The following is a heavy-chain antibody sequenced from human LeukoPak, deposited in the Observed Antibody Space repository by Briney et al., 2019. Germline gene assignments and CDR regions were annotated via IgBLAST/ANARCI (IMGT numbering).Heavy chain of an antibody. Sequence: GGSLRLSCTASGFTFSSYWMSWVRQAPGKGLEWVANIKKDGSEKYYVDSVKGRFTISRDNAKTSLYLQMNSLRAEDTAVYYCARHLSGVTGYTYGRGIDYWGQGILVTVSS. J-gene: IGHJ4*02. V-gene: IGHV3-7*01. CDR2: IKKDGSEK. CDR3: ARHLSGVTGYTYGRGIDY. D-gene: IGHD5-18*01. CDR1: GFTFSSYW.